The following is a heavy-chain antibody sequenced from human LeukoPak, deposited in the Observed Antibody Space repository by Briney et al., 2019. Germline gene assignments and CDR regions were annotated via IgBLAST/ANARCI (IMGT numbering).Heavy chain of an antibody. D-gene: IGHD1-7*01. Sequence: GGSLRLSCAASGFTFSSYSMNWVRQAPGKGLEWVSSISSSSSYIYHADSVKGRFTISRDNAKNSLYLQMNSLRAEDTAVYYCAGRGNYVPFDYWGQGTLVTVSS. J-gene: IGHJ4*02. V-gene: IGHV3-21*01. CDR3: AGRGNYVPFDY. CDR1: GFTFSSYS. CDR2: ISSSSSYI.